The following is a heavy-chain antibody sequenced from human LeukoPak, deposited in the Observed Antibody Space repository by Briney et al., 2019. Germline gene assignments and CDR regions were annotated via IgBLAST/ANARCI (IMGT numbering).Heavy chain of an antibody. V-gene: IGHV1-2*02. Sequence: GASVKVSCKASGYTFTTYYMHWVRQAPGQGLEWMGWINPNSGGTNYAQKFQGRVTMTRDTSISTAYMELSRLRSDDTAVYYCARDLPKTGYYDILTGYLDYWGQGTLVTVSS. CDR2: INPNSGGT. D-gene: IGHD3-9*01. J-gene: IGHJ4*02. CDR1: GYTFTTYY. CDR3: ARDLPKTGYYDILTGYLDY.